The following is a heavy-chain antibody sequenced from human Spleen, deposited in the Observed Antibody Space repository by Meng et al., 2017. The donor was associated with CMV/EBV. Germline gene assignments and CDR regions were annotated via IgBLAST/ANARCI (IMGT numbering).Heavy chain of an antibody. D-gene: IGHD1-26*01. CDR2: ITGNGAGT. CDR3: VGGSYYDTFDY. Sequence: GESLKISCAASGFTFSNYAMSWVRQAPGKGLEWVSTITGNGAGTYYADSVKGRFTISRDNSKNTLYLQMNSLRAEDTAVYYCVGGSYYDTFDYWGQGTLVTVSS. V-gene: IGHV3-23*01. J-gene: IGHJ4*02. CDR1: GFTFSNYA.